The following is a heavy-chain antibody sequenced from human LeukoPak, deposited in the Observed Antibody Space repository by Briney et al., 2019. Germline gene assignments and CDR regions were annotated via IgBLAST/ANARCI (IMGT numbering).Heavy chain of an antibody. J-gene: IGHJ4*02. V-gene: IGHV1-8*01. CDR3: ARNYGSGSYYTPADYFDY. CDR1: GYTFTSYD. CDR2: MNPYSDNT. Sequence: GASVKVSCKTSGYTFTSYDINWVRQAPGQGLEWMAWMNPYSDNTGYAQKFQGRVTITRNTSISTAYMELSSLRSEDTAVYYCARNYGSGSYYTPADYFDYWGQGTLVTVSS. D-gene: IGHD3-10*01.